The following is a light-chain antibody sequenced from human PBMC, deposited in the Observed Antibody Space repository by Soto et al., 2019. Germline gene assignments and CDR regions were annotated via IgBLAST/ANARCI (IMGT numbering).Light chain of an antibody. V-gene: IGLV1-44*01. Sequence: QSVLTQPPSASGTPGQSVTISCSGSSSNIGDNTVNWYQQLPGTAPKLLIYSNDHRSSGVPDRFSGSKSGTSASLAISGLQSEDEADYYCAVWDDSLDGVVFGGGTKVTVL. CDR1: SSNIGDNT. J-gene: IGLJ2*01. CDR3: AVWDDSLDGVV. CDR2: SND.